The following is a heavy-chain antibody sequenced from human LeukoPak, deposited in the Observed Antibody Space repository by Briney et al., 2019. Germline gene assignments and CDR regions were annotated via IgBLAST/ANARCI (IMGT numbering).Heavy chain of an antibody. V-gene: IGHV3-30*02. D-gene: IGHD3-22*01. J-gene: IGHJ1*01. CDR1: GFTFSSYG. CDR3: AKGGNYYDSSGYYYRGYFQH. Sequence: GGSLRLSCAASGFTFSSYGMHSVRQAPGKGLESVAFIRYDGSNKYYADSVKGRFTISRDNSKNTLYLQMNSLRAEDTSVYYCAKGGNYYDSSGYYYRGYFQHWGQGTLVTVSS. CDR2: IRYDGSNK.